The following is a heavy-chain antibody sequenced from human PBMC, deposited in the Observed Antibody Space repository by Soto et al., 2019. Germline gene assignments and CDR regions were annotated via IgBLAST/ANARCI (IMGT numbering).Heavy chain of an antibody. Sequence: EVQLVESGGGLVQPGGSLRLSCAASKFTFSRYWMHWVRQTPGKGLMWVSRINTDGSRTTYADSVKGRFTISRDNAKNKVFLDMNSLRAEDTAVYYCARVASGSYDWFDPWGQGTLVTVSS. D-gene: IGHD1-26*01. V-gene: IGHV3-74*03. CDR2: INTDGSRT. CDR1: KFTFSRYW. J-gene: IGHJ5*02. CDR3: ARVASGSYDWFDP.